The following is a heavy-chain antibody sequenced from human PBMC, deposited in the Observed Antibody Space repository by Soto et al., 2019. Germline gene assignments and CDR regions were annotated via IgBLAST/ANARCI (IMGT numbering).Heavy chain of an antibody. CDR3: ASALVAPTWFDP. V-gene: IGHV4-61*01. CDR1: GGSVRSGTHY. CDR2: IYYSGST. J-gene: IGHJ5*02. D-gene: IGHD2-15*01. Sequence: QVQLQESGPGLVKPSETLSLTCTVSGGSVRSGTHYWSWIRQPPGKGLEWIGYIYYSGSTNYNPSRKRRXXMXVXXSKNPSALKLSSVTAADTAMYYCASALVAPTWFDPGGQGTLVTVSS.